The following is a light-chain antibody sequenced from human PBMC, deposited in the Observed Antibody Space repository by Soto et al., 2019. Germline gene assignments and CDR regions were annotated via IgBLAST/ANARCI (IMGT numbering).Light chain of an antibody. Sequence: DLQMTQSPSSLSASVGDRVTITCQASQDISNYLNWYQQKPGKAPKLLIYDASNLETGVPSRFXGSGSATDFTFTISSLQPEDIATYYCQQYDNLPPYTFGQGTKLEIK. CDR2: DAS. CDR1: QDISNY. CDR3: QQYDNLPPYT. J-gene: IGKJ2*01. V-gene: IGKV1-33*01.